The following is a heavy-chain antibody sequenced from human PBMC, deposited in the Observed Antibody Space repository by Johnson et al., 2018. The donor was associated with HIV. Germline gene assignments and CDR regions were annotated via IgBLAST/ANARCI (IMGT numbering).Heavy chain of an antibody. J-gene: IGHJ3*01. CDR3: YCTDHVGAGSESKGTFDA. CDR2: ISSSGSTI. Sequence: VQLVESGGGVVQPGRSLRLSCAASGFTFSSYAMHWVRQAPGKGLEWVSYISSSGSTIYYADSVKGRFTISRDNAKNSVYLQMNGLRAEDTAVYWCYCTDHVGAGSESKGTFDAWGQGTLVTVSS. CDR1: GFTFSSYA. D-gene: IGHD3-10*01. V-gene: IGHV3-48*04.